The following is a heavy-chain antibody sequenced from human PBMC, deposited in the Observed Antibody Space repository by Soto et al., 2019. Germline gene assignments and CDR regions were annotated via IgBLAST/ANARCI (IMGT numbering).Heavy chain of an antibody. D-gene: IGHD2-15*01. V-gene: IGHV1-69*01. CDR1: GGTFSSYA. CDR3: ARHPPFPLVVAASYGMDV. Sequence: QVQLVQSGAEVKKPGSSVKVSCKASGGTFSSYAISWVRQAPGQGLEWMGGIIPIFGTANYAQKFQGRVTITADEYTSTAYMELSSLRSEDTAVYYCARHPPFPLVVAASYGMDVWGQGTTVTVSS. J-gene: IGHJ6*02. CDR2: IIPIFGTA.